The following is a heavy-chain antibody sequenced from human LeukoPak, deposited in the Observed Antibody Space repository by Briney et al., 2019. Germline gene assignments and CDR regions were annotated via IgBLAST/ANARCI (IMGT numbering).Heavy chain of an antibody. CDR3: ARTTVVPAARGAFDI. Sequence: GGSLRLSCAASGFTFSNAWMSWVRQAPGKGLEWLGGIKSKTDGGTTDYAAPVKGRFTISRDDSKNTLYLQMNSLRAEDTAVYYCARTTVVPAARGAFDIWGQGTMVTVSS. D-gene: IGHD2-2*01. V-gene: IGHV3-15*01. CDR1: GFTFSNAW. CDR2: IKSKTDGGTT. J-gene: IGHJ3*02.